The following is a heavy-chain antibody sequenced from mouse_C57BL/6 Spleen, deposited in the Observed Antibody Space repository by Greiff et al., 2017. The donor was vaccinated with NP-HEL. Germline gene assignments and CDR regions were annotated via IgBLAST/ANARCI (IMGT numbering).Heavy chain of an antibody. J-gene: IGHJ3*01. CDR1: GFNIKDDY. D-gene: IGHD1-1*01. V-gene: IGHV14-4*01. CDR3: TTGIRGSSTWFAY. CDR2: IDPENGDT. Sequence: EVQLQQSGAELVRPGASVKLSCTASGFNIKDDYMHWVKQRPEQGLEWIGWIDPENGDTEYASKFQGKATITADTSSNTAYLQLSSLTSEDTAVYYCTTGIRGSSTWFAYWGQGTLVTVSA.